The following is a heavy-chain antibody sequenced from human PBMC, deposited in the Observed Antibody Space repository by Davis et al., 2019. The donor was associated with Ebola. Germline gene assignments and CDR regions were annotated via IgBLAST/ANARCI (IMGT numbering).Heavy chain of an antibody. Sequence: MPSETLSLTCTVSGGSISSYYWSWIRQPPGKGLEWIGYIYYSGSTNYNPSLKSRVTISVDTSKNQFSLKLSSVAAADTAVYYCARNGGGSYYFDYWGQGTLVTVSS. CDR1: GGSISSYY. V-gene: IGHV4-59*01. CDR2: IYYSGST. CDR3: ARNGGGSYYFDY. D-gene: IGHD1-26*01. J-gene: IGHJ4*02.